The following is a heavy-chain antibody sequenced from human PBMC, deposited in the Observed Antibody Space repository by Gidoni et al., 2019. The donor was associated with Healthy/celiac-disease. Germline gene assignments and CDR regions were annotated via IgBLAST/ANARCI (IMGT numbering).Heavy chain of an antibody. V-gene: IGHV3-53*01. Sequence: EVQMVAPGGGLIQPGVSLRLSCAASGFTVSSNYMSWVRQAPGKGLAWVSVIYSGGSTYYEDSVKGRFTISRDNSKNTLYLQMNSLRAEDTAVYYCARQFPGSAFDIWGQGTMVTVSS. CDR2: IYSGGST. D-gene: IGHD1-26*01. CDR1: GFTVSSNY. CDR3: ARQFPGSAFDI. J-gene: IGHJ3*02.